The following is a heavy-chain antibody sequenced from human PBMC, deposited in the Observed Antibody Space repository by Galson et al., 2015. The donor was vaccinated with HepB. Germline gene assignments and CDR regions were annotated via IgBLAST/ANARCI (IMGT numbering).Heavy chain of an antibody. Sequence: CAISGDSVFSNTVGWNWIRQSSSRGLEWLGRTYYRSKWSNDYAVSVKSRITINPDTSKNQFSLQLNSVTPEDTAVYYCAKSIHLGRGFDSWGQGTLVTVSS. CDR3: AKSIHLGRGFDS. D-gene: IGHD7-27*01. V-gene: IGHV6-1*01. CDR2: TYYRSKWSN. J-gene: IGHJ4*02. CDR1: GDSVFSNTVG.